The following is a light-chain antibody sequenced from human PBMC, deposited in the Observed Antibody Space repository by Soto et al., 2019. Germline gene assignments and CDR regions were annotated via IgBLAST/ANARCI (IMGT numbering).Light chain of an antibody. CDR2: GAS. V-gene: IGKV3-15*01. CDR1: PSVSSN. J-gene: IGKJ2*01. Sequence: VVMTQSPVTLSVSPGEGATLSCRASPSVSSNLAWYQQTPGQAPRLLIYGASTRATGVPARFSGSGSGTEFTLSISSLQSEDFAVYYCQQYNQWPYTFGQGTKVDIK. CDR3: QQYNQWPYT.